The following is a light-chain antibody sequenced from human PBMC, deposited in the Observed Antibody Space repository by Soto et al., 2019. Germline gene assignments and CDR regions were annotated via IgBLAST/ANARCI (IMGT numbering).Light chain of an antibody. V-gene: IGKV3-20*01. CDR2: GAS. Sequence: NVLTQSPGTLSLSPGERATLSCRASQSVSSSYLTWYQQKPGQAPRLLIYGASSRATDIPDRFSGSGSGTDFTTTISSLEPEDFAVYYCQQYDSSPVTFGQGTKLEIK. CDR3: QQYDSSPVT. J-gene: IGKJ2*01. CDR1: QSVSSSY.